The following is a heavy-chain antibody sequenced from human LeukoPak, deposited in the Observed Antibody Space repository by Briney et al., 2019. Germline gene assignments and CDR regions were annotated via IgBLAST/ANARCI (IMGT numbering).Heavy chain of an antibody. Sequence: ASVKVSCKASGYTFTSYGISWVRQAPGQGLEWMGWISAYNGNTNYAQKLQDRVTMTTDTSTSTAYMELRSLRSDDTAVYYCATKLYDFWSAFDIWGQGTMVTVSS. CDR2: ISAYNGNT. J-gene: IGHJ3*02. CDR1: GYTFTSYG. CDR3: ATKLYDFWSAFDI. D-gene: IGHD3-3*01. V-gene: IGHV1-18*01.